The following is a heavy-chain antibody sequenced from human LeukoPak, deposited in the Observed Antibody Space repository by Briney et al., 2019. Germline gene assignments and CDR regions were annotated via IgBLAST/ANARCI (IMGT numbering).Heavy chain of an antibody. CDR2: IAYDGSNK. D-gene: IGHD3-10*01. V-gene: IGHV3-30*04. J-gene: IGHJ6*03. CDR1: GFTFSTYA. CDR3: ARDGFGELLSLGPRYMDV. Sequence: GGSLRLSCAASGFTFSTYAMHCVRQAPGKGLEWVAVIAYDGSNKFYADSVKGRFTISRDNAKNSLYLQVNSLRAEDTAVYYCARDGFGELLSLGPRYMDVWGKGTTVTVSS.